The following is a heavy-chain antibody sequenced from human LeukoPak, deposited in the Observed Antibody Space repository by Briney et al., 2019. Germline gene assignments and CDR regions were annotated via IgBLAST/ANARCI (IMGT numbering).Heavy chain of an antibody. CDR3: ARAYSGSYYVGVSPFDY. J-gene: IGHJ4*02. V-gene: IGHV4-59*08. Sequence: SETLSLTCTVSGGSISSYYWSWIRQPPGKGLEWIGYIYYSGSTNYNPSLKSRVTISVDTSKNQFSLKLSSVTAADTAVYYCARAYSGSYYVGVSPFDYGGQGPLVTVSS. CDR2: IYYSGST. CDR1: GGSISSYY. D-gene: IGHD1-26*01.